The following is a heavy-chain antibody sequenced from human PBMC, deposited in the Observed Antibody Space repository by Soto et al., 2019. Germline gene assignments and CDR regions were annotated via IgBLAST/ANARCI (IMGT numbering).Heavy chain of an antibody. Sequence: QVQLVQSGPEVKKPGASVKVSCKTSGYTFTSYGISWVRQAPGQGLEWMGWITTDKGKTTYAQKFQGRVTMTTDTSTSTGYMAVRSLRSDDTAVYYCATRSPAFDYWGQGTLVTVSS. CDR2: ITTDKGKT. J-gene: IGHJ4*02. V-gene: IGHV1-18*01. CDR1: GYTFTSYG. CDR3: ATRSPAFDY.